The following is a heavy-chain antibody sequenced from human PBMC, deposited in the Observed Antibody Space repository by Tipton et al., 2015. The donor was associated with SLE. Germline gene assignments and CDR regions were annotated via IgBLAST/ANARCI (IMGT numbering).Heavy chain of an antibody. V-gene: IGHV3-53*01. CDR2: IYPGGTT. CDR1: GLSVGSNY. CDR3: GKDITSSLYNDMDG. D-gene: IGHD3-10*01. J-gene: IGHJ6*02. Sequence: SLRLSCTASGLSVGSNYMNWVRQAPGKGLEWVSVIYPGGTTYYGDSVQGRFTISRDTSSNTVYLHMNNLRAEDTAIYYCGKDITSSLYNDMDGWGQGTTVIVSS.